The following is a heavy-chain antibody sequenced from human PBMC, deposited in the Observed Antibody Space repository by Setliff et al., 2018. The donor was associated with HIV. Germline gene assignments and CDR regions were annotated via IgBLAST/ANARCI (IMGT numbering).Heavy chain of an antibody. J-gene: IGHJ4*02. CDR2: IYYTGNT. CDR3: ARLGSGWNWVTRIDY. CDR1: GASLSGSGFY. Sequence: NPSETLSLTCNVSGASLSGSGFYWGWLRQPPGKGLQWIGSIYYTGNTYYNLSLTSRVTISLDTSKNLFFLTVRSVTAADTGIYYCARLGSGWNWVTRIDYWGRGTLVTAPQ. V-gene: IGHV4-39*02. D-gene: IGHD6-19*01.